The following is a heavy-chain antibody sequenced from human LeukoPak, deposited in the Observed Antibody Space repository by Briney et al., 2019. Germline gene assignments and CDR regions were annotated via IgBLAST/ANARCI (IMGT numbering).Heavy chain of an antibody. D-gene: IGHD4-4*01. V-gene: IGHV3-66*01. CDR2: IYPGGGT. J-gene: IGHJ6*02. CDR3: AREAHDCSKVAGYGMDV. CDR1: GFTVSRNY. Sequence: PGGSLRLSCAASGFTVSRNYMSWVRQAPGKGLEWVSVIYPGGGTYYADSVKGRFTISRDNSKNTLYLQMSSLRVEDTAVYYCAREAHDCSKVAGYGMDVWGQGTTVTVSS.